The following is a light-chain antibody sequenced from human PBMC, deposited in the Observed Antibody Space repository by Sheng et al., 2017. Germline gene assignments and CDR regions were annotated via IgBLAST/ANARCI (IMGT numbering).Light chain of an antibody. CDR2: QDT. J-gene: IGLJ1*01. CDR3: QAWDSNTAV. CDR1: QLGDKY. V-gene: IGLV3-1*01. Sequence: SYELTQPPSVSVSPGQTATITCSGDQLGDKYTSWYQQKPGQSPVLVIYQDTKRPSGIPERFSGSNSENTATLTISGTQAVDEADYYCQAWDSNTAVFGTGTKVTVL.